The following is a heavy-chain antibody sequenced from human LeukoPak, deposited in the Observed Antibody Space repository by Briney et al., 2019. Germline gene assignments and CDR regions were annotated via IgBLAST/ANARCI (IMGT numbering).Heavy chain of an antibody. Sequence: GGSLRLSCAASGFPFSSCPKSWLRQAPGKGLEGLSAISGSGGSTYYADSVKGRFTISRDNSKNTLYLQMNSLRAEDTAVYYCASRKRLRLRAYYYGMDVWGQGTTVTVSS. V-gene: IGHV3-23*01. CDR3: ASRKRLRLRAYYYGMDV. D-gene: IGHD5-12*01. J-gene: IGHJ6*02. CDR2: ISGSGGST. CDR1: GFPFSSCP.